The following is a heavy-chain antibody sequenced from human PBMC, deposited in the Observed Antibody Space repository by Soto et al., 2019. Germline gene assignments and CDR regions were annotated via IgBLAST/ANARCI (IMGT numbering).Heavy chain of an antibody. J-gene: IGHJ5*02. Sequence: SETLSLTXTVSGGSISSGDYYWSWIRQPPGKGLEWIGYIYYSGSTYYNPSLKSRVTISVDTSKNQFSLKLSSVTAADTAVYYCARNYLYEPFDPWGQGTLVTVSS. CDR1: GGSISSGDYY. CDR2: IYYSGST. CDR3: ARNYLYEPFDP. V-gene: IGHV4-30-4*01. D-gene: IGHD2-8*01.